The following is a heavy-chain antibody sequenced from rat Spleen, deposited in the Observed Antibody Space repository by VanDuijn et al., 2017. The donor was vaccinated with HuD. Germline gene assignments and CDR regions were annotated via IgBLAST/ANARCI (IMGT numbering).Heavy chain of an antibody. Sequence: EVQLVESDGGLVQPGRSLKLSCAASGFTFSDFFMAWVRQAPATGLEWVATISSDGTNPYYRDSVKGRFTISRDNAKRTLFLQMDSLRSDDPATYYCAGAGYLLDLYLDFWGPGTMVTVSS. D-gene: IGHD2-2*01. CDR1: GFTFSDFF. CDR2: ISSDGTNP. V-gene: IGHV5-29*01. J-gene: IGHJ1*01. CDR3: AGAGYLLDLYLDF.